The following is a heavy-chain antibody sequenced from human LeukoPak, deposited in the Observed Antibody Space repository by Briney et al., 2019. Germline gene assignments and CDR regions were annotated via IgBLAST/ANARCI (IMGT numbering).Heavy chain of an antibody. CDR2: INWNGGST. J-gene: IGHJ6*03. CDR3: AREYNWNYDYYYYMDV. CDR1: GFTFDDYG. D-gene: IGHD1-20*01. Sequence: SGGSLRLSCAASGFTFDDYGMSWVRQAPGKGLEWVSGINWNGGSTGYADSVKGRFTISRDNAKNSLYLQMNSLRAEDTALYYCAREYNWNYDYYYYMDVWGKGTTVTVSS. V-gene: IGHV3-20*04.